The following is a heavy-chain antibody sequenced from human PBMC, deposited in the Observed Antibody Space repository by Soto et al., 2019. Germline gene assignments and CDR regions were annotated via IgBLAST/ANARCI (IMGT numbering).Heavy chain of an antibody. D-gene: IGHD1-20*01. Sequence: QVQLVQSGAEVKKPGSSVKVSCKASGGTFSTYSISWVRQAPGQGLEWMGGSPPIFGTSKYAQNFQGRVTITADESTSAAYMELSSLRSDDTAVYYCARGGRYPKSCYYYGMDVGGQGTKVTVSS. CDR3: ARGGRYPKSCYYYGMDV. V-gene: IGHV1-69*01. CDR2: SPPIFGTS. J-gene: IGHJ6*02. CDR1: GGTFSTYS.